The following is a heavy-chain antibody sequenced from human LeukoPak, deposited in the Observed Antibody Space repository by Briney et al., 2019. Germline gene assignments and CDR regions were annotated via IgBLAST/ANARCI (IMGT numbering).Heavy chain of an antibody. V-gene: IGHV4-59*01. CDR1: GGSISSYY. CDR3: ARGAPIQLWLHWFDR. J-gene: IGHJ5*02. CDR2: IYYSGST. Sequence: SETLSLTCTVSGGSISSYYWSWIRQPPGKGLEWLGYIYYSGSTNYNPCLKSRVTISVDTSKNQFSLKLSSVTAADTAVYYCARGAPIQLWLHWFDRWGQGTLVTVSS. D-gene: IGHD5-18*01.